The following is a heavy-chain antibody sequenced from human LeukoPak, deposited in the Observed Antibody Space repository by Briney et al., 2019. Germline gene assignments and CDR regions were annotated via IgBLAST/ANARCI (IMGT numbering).Heavy chain of an antibody. Sequence: GGSLRLSCAASGFTFSSYSMNWVRRAPGKGLEWVAAIAHEGSNKNHADSVKGRFTISRENSKTTLYMQMNSLRAEDTAVYYCAKDHGYDYGDYFDYWGQGILVTASS. D-gene: IGHD5-12*01. CDR1: GFTFSSYS. CDR2: IAHEGSNK. CDR3: AKDHGYDYGDYFDY. J-gene: IGHJ4*02. V-gene: IGHV3-30*18.